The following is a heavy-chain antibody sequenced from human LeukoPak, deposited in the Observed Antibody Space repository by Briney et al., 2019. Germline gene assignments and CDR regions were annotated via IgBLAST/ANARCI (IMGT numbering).Heavy chain of an antibody. D-gene: IGHD2-8*01. CDR3: ARGPTNGQAFDY. Sequence: GGSLRLSCAASGFTFSSYWMSWVRQAPGKGLEWVANIKQDGSEKYYVDSVKGRFTISRDNAKTSLYLQMYSLRAEDTAVYWCARGPTNGQAFDYWGQGTLVSVSS. CDR1: GFTFSSYW. CDR2: IKQDGSEK. J-gene: IGHJ4*02. V-gene: IGHV3-7*01.